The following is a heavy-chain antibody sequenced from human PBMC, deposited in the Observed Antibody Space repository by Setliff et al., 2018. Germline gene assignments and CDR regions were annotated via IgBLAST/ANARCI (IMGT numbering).Heavy chain of an antibody. Sequence: SETLSLTCAVYGGSFNVYFWSWIRQPPGKGLEWIGEISHSGSTNYNPSLKSRVTMSVDKSKNQFSLKLKSVTAADTAIYYCARVVPLGGTDRWGQGTLVTVS. V-gene: IGHV4-34*01. J-gene: IGHJ5*02. CDR3: ARVVPLGGTDR. CDR2: ISHSGST. D-gene: IGHD1-1*01. CDR1: GGSFNVYF.